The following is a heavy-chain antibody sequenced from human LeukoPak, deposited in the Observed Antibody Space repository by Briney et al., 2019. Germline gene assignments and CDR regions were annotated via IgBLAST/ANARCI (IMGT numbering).Heavy chain of an antibody. V-gene: IGHV3-66*01. CDR2: IYSGGST. J-gene: IGHJ4*02. CDR3: ASIMRDYYDSSGTLFDY. CDR1: GFTVSSNY. Sequence: GGSLRLSCAASGFTVSSNYMSWVRQAPGKGLEWVSVIYSGGSTYYADSVKGRFTISRDNSKNTLYLQMNSLRAEDTAVYYCASIMRDYYDSSGTLFDYWGQGTLVTVSS. D-gene: IGHD3-22*01.